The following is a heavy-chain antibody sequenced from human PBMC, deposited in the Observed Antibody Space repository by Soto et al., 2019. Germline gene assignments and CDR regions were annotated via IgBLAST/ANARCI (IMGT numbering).Heavy chain of an antibody. CDR1: GFTFSTYG. CDR2: ISHDGSEK. V-gene: IGHV3-30*18. CDR3: AKGVQKLLYYFDSSGYCNFDY. J-gene: IGHJ4*02. Sequence: GGSLRLSCAASGFTFSTYGMHWVRQAPGKGLEWVAVISHDGSEKLYADSVKGRFTISRDTSQNTLYLQMNSLRAEDTAVYYCAKGVQKLLYYFDSSGYCNFDYWGQGTLVTVSS. D-gene: IGHD3-22*01.